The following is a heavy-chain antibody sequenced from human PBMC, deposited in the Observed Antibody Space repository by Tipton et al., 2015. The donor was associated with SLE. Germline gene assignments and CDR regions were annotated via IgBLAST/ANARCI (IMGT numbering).Heavy chain of an antibody. CDR3: AREGYSSDWGIDY. CDR1: GFTFSSYW. V-gene: IGHV3-11*06. D-gene: IGHD6-19*01. Sequence: SLRLSCAASGFTFSSYWMHWVRQAPGKGLEWVSYISSTGYTSYADSVRGRFTISRDNAKNSLYLQMNSLRAEDTGVYYCAREGYSSDWGIDYWGQGTLVTVSP. CDR2: ISSTGYT. J-gene: IGHJ4*02.